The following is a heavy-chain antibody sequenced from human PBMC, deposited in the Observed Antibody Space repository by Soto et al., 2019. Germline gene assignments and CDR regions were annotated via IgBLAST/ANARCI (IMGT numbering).Heavy chain of an antibody. CDR1: GYTFTRYC. D-gene: IGHD6-19*01. Sequence: ASVKVSCKASGYTFTRYCISWVRQAPGQGLEWMGWISAYNGNTNYAQKLQGRVTMTTDTSTSTAYMELRSLRSDDTAVYYCARTSGIAVAGEGSYWGQGTLVTVS. J-gene: IGHJ4*02. CDR3: ARTSGIAVAGEGSY. V-gene: IGHV1-18*04. CDR2: ISAYNGNT.